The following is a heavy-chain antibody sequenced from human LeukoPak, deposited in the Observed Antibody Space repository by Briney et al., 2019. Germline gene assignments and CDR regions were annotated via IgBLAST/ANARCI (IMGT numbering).Heavy chain of an antibody. Sequence: GESLKISCKGSGYSFTSYWIGWVRQMPGKGLEWMGIIYSGDSDTRYSPSFQGQVTISADKSISTAYLQWSSLKASDTAMYYCARPHGYCSGGSCYSSDYFDYWGQGTLVTVSS. CDR3: ARPHGYCSGGSCYSSDYFDY. CDR2: IYSGDSDT. CDR1: GYSFTSYW. J-gene: IGHJ4*02. V-gene: IGHV5-51*01. D-gene: IGHD2-15*01.